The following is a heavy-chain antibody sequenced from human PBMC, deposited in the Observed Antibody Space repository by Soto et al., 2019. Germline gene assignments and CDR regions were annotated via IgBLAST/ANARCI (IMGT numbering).Heavy chain of an antibody. D-gene: IGHD3-3*01. CDR2: INPNSGDT. V-gene: IGHV1-2*02. Sequence: ASVKVSCKASGYTFTGYYMHWVRQAPGQGLEWMGWINPNSGDTKYAQKFRDRVTMTRDTSISTAYMELSRLRSDDTAVYYCARGGGTILAPLPWGQGTLVTVSS. J-gene: IGHJ5*02. CDR1: GYTFTGYY. CDR3: ARGGGTILAPLP.